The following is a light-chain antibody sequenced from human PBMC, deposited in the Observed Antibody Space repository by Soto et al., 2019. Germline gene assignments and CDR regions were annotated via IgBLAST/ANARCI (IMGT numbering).Light chain of an antibody. CDR2: EVS. V-gene: IGLV2-14*01. J-gene: IGLJ2*01. Sequence: QAVVTQPASVSGSPGQSITISCTGTSSDVGGYAYVSWYQQYPGKAPKLVISEVSNRPSGVSLRFSGSRSGNTASLTISGLQAEDEADYYCSSYTSRNTPVFGGGTKLTVL. CDR1: SSDVGGYAY. CDR3: SSYTSRNTPV.